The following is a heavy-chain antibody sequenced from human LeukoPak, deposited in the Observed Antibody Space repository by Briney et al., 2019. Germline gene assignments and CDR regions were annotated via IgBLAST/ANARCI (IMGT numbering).Heavy chain of an antibody. CDR2: IKQDGSEK. CDR3: ARYYYYDSSGPLTGY. V-gene: IGHV3-7*01. CDR1: GFTFSSYW. D-gene: IGHD3-22*01. Sequence: GGSLRLSCAASGFTFSSYWMSWVRQAPGKGLEWVANIKQDGSEKYYVDSVKGRFTISRDNAKNSLYLQMNSLRAEDTAVYYCARYYYYDSSGPLTGYWGQGTLVTVSS. J-gene: IGHJ4*02.